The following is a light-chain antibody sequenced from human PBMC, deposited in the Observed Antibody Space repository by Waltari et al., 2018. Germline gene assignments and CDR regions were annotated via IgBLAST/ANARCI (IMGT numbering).Light chain of an antibody. CDR2: WAS. CDR1: QSVLDMGNNKNY. J-gene: IGKJ1*01. Sequence: DFVMTQSPDSLAVSLGERATINCRSSQSVLDMGNNKNYLAWYQQLPGQPPKLLIYWASTRESGVPDRVSGSGSGTDFTLTINNLQAEDVAVYYCQQCYGTPRTFGQGTRVEI. CDR3: QQCYGTPRT. V-gene: IGKV4-1*01.